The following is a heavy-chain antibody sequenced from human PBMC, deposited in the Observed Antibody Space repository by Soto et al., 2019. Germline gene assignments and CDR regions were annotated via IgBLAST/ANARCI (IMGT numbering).Heavy chain of an antibody. CDR2: IIPLFGTT. J-gene: IGHJ4*02. D-gene: IGHD6-13*01. V-gene: IGHV1-69*05. CDR1: GGPFSSYT. Sequence: QVQLVQSGAEVKKPGSSVKVSCKVSGGPFSSYTLSWVRQAPGQGPEWMGEIIPLFGTTNYVQGFQGRPTIAPDVSTTTAYMELSSLRSDDTALYYCVRDSIAASGFGSWGQGTLVTVS. CDR3: VRDSIAASGFGS.